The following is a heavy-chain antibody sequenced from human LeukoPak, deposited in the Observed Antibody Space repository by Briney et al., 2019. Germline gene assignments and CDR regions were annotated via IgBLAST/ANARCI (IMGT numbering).Heavy chain of an antibody. J-gene: IGHJ5*02. Sequence: GGSLRLSCAASGFTFTNYNTNWVRQAPGKGLEWLSSITSDSRYKYYGDSVKGRFTISRDNAKNSVYLEMNSLRAEDTAVYYCAREIYGDYWGVWFDPWGQGTLVTVSS. V-gene: IGHV3-21*01. CDR2: ITSDSRYK. CDR1: GFTFTNYN. CDR3: AREIYGDYWGVWFDP. D-gene: IGHD4-17*01.